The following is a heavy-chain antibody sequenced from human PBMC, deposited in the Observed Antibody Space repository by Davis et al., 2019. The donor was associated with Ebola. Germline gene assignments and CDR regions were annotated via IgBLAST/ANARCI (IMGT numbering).Heavy chain of an antibody. V-gene: IGHV1-18*04. CDR2: INPHNGNT. D-gene: IGHD1-1*01. J-gene: IGHJ4*02. CDR1: VYTFTNYG. CDR3: ARAQFPTTSDH. Sequence: ASVKVSCKASVYTFTNYGITWLRQAPGQGLEWMGWINPHNGNTNYAQNVQGRVTMTTDTSTSTAYMEVGSLRSDDTAVYYCARAQFPTTSDHWGQGTLVTVSS.